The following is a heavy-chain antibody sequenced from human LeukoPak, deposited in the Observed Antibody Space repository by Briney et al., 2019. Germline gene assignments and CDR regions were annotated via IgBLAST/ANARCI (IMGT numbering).Heavy chain of an antibody. V-gene: IGHV4-39*01. CDR3: ARTSSSSYGWFDP. Sequence: SETLSLTCTVSGGSISSSSSHYWAWIRQPPGKGLEWIGSIYYSGSTYYNPSLKSRVTISLDTSKNQFSLKVSSVTAADTAVYYRARTSSSSYGWFDPWGQGTLVTVSS. CDR1: GGSISSSSSHY. CDR2: IYYSGST. D-gene: IGHD2-2*01. J-gene: IGHJ5*02.